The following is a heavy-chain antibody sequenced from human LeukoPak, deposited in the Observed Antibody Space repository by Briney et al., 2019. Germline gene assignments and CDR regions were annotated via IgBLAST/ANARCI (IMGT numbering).Heavy chain of an antibody. J-gene: IGHJ4*02. D-gene: IGHD5-12*01. CDR3: ARLVATPVGGYYFDY. CDR1: GGSISNSSYY. V-gene: IGHV4-39*01. CDR2: VYYSGGA. Sequence: SETLSLTSTVSGGSISNSSYYWGWVRQPPGKGLEWIGSVYYSGGAYYNPSLKSRVIISIDTSRSQFSLKVTSVTAADTAVYHCARLVATPVGGYYFDYWGQGTLVSVSS.